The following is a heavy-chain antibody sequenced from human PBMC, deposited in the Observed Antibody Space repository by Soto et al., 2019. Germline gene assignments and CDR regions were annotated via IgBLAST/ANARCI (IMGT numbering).Heavy chain of an antibody. CDR2: IYYSGST. CDR1: GGSISSYY. V-gene: IGHV4-59*01. CDR3: ARTLWTPRCFDY. J-gene: IGHJ4*02. D-gene: IGHD2-21*01. Sequence: QVQLQESGPGLVKPSETLSLTCTVSGGSISSYYWSWIRQPPGKGLEWIGYIYYSGSTNYNPSLKSRVTISVDTSKNQFSLKLSSVTAADTAVYYCARTLWTPRCFDYWGQGTLVTVSS.